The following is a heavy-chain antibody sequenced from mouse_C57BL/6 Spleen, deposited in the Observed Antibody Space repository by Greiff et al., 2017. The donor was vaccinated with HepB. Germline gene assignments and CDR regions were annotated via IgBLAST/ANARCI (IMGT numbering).Heavy chain of an antibody. CDR1: GFTFSDYY. V-gene: IGHV5-12*01. Sequence: EVKLQESGGGLVQPGGSLKLSCAASGFTFSDYYMYWVRQTPEKRLEWVAYISNGGGSTYYPDTVKGRFTISRDNAKNTLYLQMSRLKSEDTAMYYCARQDYSHWYFDVWGTGTTVTVSS. CDR3: ARQDYSHWYFDV. CDR2: ISNGGGST. D-gene: IGHD2-12*01. J-gene: IGHJ1*03.